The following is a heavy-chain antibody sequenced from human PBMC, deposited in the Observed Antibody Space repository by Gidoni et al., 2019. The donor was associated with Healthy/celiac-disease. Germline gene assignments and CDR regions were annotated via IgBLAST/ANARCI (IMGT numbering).Heavy chain of an antibody. D-gene: IGHD6-6*01. CDR3: AKAGYSSSIYYYYYMDV. CDR1: GLTFSRYG. CDR2: ISYDGSNK. J-gene: IGHJ6*03. V-gene: IGHV3-30*18. Sequence: QVQLVESGGGVVQPGRSLRLSCSASGLTFSRYGMHWVRQATGKGLDWETVISYDGSNKYYADSVKGRFTNTRDNSKNTLYLQMNSLRAEDTAVEYCAKAGYSSSIYYYYYMDVWGKGTTVPVSS.